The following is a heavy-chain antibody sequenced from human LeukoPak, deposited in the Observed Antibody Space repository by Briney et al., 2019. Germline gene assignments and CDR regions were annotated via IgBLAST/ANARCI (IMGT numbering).Heavy chain of an antibody. CDR1: GFTFSNYE. Sequence: GGSLRLSCAASGFTFSNYEMNWVRQAPGKGLEWVSSISSSSSYIYYADSVKGRFTISRDNSKNTLYLQINSLKTEDTAVYFCAKEGRWLDSWGQGTLVTVSS. V-gene: IGHV3-21*01. D-gene: IGHD4-23*01. CDR2: ISSSSSYI. CDR3: AKEGRWLDS. J-gene: IGHJ4*02.